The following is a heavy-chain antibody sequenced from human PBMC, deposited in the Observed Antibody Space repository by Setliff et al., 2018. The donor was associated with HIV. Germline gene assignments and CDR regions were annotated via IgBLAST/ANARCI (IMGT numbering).Heavy chain of an antibody. CDR1: GGTFSSYT. CDR2: IIPILGIA. V-gene: IGHV1-69*04. CDR3: ARERGYFRITMIVVAAFDI. J-gene: IGHJ3*02. D-gene: IGHD3-22*01. Sequence: SVKVSCKASGGTFSSYTISWVRQAPGRGLEWMGRIIPILGIANYAQKFQGRVTITADKSTSTAYMELSSLRSEDTAVYYCARERGYFRITMIVVAAFDIWGQGTMVTVSS.